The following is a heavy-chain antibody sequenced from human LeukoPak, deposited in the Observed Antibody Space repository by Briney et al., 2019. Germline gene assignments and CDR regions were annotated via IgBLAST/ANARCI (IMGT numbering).Heavy chain of an antibody. D-gene: IGHD5-24*01. Sequence: GGSLRLSCAVSGFTFRTSWMHWVRQAPGGGLVWVSRMNSDGTTVNYADSVKGRFTMSRDNAKNTLYLQMNSLRAEDTAVYYCARGGNYYLDYWGQGTLASVSS. CDR2: MNSDGTTV. CDR3: ARGGNYYLDY. CDR1: GFTFRTSW. J-gene: IGHJ4*02. V-gene: IGHV3-74*01.